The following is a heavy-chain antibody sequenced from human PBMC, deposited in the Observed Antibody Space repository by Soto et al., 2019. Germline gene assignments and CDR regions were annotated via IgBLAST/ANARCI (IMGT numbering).Heavy chain of an antibody. CDR3: ATGGIYYEA. Sequence: QVHLVESGGGWVKPGGSLRLSCTVSGFAFRHNYLTWIRQAPGKGLEWLSYISTSGSPAYYADSVKGRFTISTDNAKKSLYLQMDSLRAEDTGVSYCATGGIYYEAWGQGTLVTVSS. V-gene: IGHV3-11*01. D-gene: IGHD1-26*01. J-gene: IGHJ5*02. CDR1: GFAFRHNY. CDR2: ISTSGSPA.